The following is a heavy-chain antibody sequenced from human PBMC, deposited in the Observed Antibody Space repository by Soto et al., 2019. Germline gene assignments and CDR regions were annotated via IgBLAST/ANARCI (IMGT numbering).Heavy chain of an antibody. V-gene: IGHV3-11*01. CDR3: ARDLGYYDSSGSFDY. CDR1: GFTFSDSY. CDR2: ISSSDSII. J-gene: IGHJ4*02. Sequence: GGSLRLSCAASGFTFSDSYMSWIRQAPGKGLEWVSYISSSDSIIYYSDSVKGRFIISRDNAKNSLYLQMNSLRAEDTAVYYCARDLGYYDSSGSFDYWGQGTLVTVSS. D-gene: IGHD3-22*01.